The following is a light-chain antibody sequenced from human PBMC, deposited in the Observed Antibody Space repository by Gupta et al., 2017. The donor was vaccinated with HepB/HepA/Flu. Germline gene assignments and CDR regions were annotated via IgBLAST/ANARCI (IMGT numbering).Light chain of an antibody. V-gene: IGLV2-11*01. CDR1: SSDVGGYNY. Sequence: QSALTQPRSVSGSPGQSVTISCTGTSSDVGGYNYVSWYQPHPGKAPKLMIYDVRKRPSGVPDRFSGSKSGNTASLTISGLQAEDEADYYCCSYAGSSRVFGGGTQLTVL. CDR3: CSYAGSSRV. J-gene: IGLJ2*01. CDR2: DVR.